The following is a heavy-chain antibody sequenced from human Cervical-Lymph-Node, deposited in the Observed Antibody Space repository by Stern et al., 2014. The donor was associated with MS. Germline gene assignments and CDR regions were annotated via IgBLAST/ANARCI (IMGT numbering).Heavy chain of an antibody. V-gene: IGHV3-11*01. J-gene: IGHJ4*02. D-gene: IGHD2-15*01. CDR3: VRDLCKSRICYPFDY. CDR1: GFTFSDYS. CDR2: ISRGGTFA. Sequence: VQLVESGGGLVKAGGSLRLSCAASGFTFSDYSMSWIRPAPGKGLEWVSYISRGGTFASYAESVEGRFTFFREQPKNSLFLQMNSLRAEDTAIYYCVRDLCKSRICYPFDYWGQGTPVTVSS.